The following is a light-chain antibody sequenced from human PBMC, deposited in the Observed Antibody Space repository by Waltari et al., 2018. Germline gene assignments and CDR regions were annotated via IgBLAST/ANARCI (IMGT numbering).Light chain of an antibody. Sequence: QSALAQPRSVSGSPGKSVTISCTGSSSNVGGYNYVSWYQQYPGQAPKLMLYDVNKRPSGVPHRFSGSKSGDTASLTISGLQAEDEADYYCCSYAGSYTYVFGTGTKVTV. CDR2: DVN. CDR1: SSNVGGYNY. CDR3: CSYAGSYTYV. J-gene: IGLJ1*01. V-gene: IGLV2-11*01.